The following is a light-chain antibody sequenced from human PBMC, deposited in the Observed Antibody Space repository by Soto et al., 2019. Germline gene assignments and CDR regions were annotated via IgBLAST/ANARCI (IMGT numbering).Light chain of an antibody. Sequence: EIVLTQSPGTLSLSPGERATLSCRASQSISSNYLAWYQQKPGQAPRLLIFGASRRATGIPDRFSGSGSGTDFTLTISRLEPEDFALYYCQHYVGSPRGFGGGTKVDIK. CDR3: QHYVGSPRG. J-gene: IGKJ4*01. CDR1: QSISSNY. CDR2: GAS. V-gene: IGKV3-20*01.